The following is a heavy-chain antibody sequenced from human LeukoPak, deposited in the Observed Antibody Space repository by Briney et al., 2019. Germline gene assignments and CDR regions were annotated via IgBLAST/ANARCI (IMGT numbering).Heavy chain of an antibody. CDR1: GGSFSGYY. Sequence: PSETLSLTCAVYGGSFSGYYWSWIRQPPGKGPEWIGEINHSGSTNYNPSLKSRVTISVDTSKNQFSLKLSSVTAADTAVYYCATRPYDYVWGSYRYTGQGWFDPWGQGTLVTVSS. J-gene: IGHJ5*02. D-gene: IGHD3-16*02. CDR3: ATRPYDYVWGSYRYTGQGWFDP. CDR2: INHSGST. V-gene: IGHV4-34*01.